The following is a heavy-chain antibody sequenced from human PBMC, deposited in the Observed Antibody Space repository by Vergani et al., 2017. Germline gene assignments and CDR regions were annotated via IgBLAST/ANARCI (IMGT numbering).Heavy chain of an antibody. Sequence: QVQLVESAGGVVQPGRSLRLSCAASGFTFSSYAMHWVRQAPGKGLEWVAVISYDGSNKYYADSVKGRFTISRDNSKNTLYLQMNSLRAEDTAVYYCAREAYCGGDCSDAFDIWGQGTMVTVSS. V-gene: IGHV3-30-3*01. J-gene: IGHJ3*02. D-gene: IGHD2-21*01. CDR1: GFTFSSYA. CDR3: AREAYCGGDCSDAFDI. CDR2: ISYDGSNK.